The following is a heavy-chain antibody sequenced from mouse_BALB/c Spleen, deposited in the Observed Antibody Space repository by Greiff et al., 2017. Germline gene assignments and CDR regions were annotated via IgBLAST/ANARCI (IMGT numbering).Heavy chain of an antibody. J-gene: IGHJ4*01. V-gene: IGHV5-4*02. D-gene: IGHD2-2*01. CDR1: GFTFSDYY. CDR2: ISDGGSYT. CDR3: AKGWLRRNYYAMDY. Sequence: EVQLQQSGGGLVKPGGSLKLSCAASGFTFSDYYMYWVRQTPEKRLEWVATISDGGSYTYYPDSVKGRFTISRDNAKNNLYLQMSSLKSEDTAMYYCAKGWLRRNYYAMDYWGQGTSVTVSS.